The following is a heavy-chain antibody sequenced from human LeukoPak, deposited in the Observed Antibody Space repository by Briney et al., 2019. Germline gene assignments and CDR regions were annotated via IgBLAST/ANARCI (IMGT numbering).Heavy chain of an antibody. Sequence: GGSLRLSCVASGFSSSSHAMSWVRQAPGKGLEWVSAISGSGGSTYYADSVKGRVTISRDNSKNTLYLQMNSLRAEDTAVYYCAKSAAGVWSGYYYWLDPWGQGTLVTVSS. CDR2: ISGSGGST. J-gene: IGHJ5*02. CDR3: AKSAAGVWSGYYYWLDP. D-gene: IGHD3-3*01. CDR1: GFSSSSHA. V-gene: IGHV3-23*01.